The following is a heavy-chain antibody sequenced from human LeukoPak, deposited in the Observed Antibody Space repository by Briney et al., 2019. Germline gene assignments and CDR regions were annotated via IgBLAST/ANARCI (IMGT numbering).Heavy chain of an antibody. V-gene: IGHV1-8*01. CDR3: PRAYYDIVTGPNNYYYMDV. CDR1: GYTFTSYD. CDR2: MNPNSGNT. D-gene: IGHD3-9*01. J-gene: IGHJ6*03. Sequence: GASVKVSCKASGYTFTSYDINWVRQATGQGLEGTGWMNPNSGNTGYAQKFHGRGTMNRNTSINTGYMELSSLRSKDTAVYYCPRAYYDIVTGPNNYYYMDVCDKGTTVTVSS.